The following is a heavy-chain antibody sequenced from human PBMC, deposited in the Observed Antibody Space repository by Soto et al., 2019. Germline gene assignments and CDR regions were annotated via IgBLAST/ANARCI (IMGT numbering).Heavy chain of an antibody. CDR2: ISGSGGST. Sequence: EVQLLESGGGLVQPGGSLRLSCAASGFTFSNYAMNWVRQAPGKGLEWVSGISGSGGSTYYADSVKGRFTISRDNSKNTLYLQMNSLRAEDTAVYYCAKDQVLLWFGPFDPWGQGTLVTVSS. J-gene: IGHJ5*02. CDR3: AKDQVLLWFGPFDP. D-gene: IGHD3-10*01. V-gene: IGHV3-23*01. CDR1: GFTFSNYA.